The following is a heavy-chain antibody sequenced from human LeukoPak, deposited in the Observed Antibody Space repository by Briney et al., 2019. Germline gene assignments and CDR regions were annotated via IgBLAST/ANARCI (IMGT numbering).Heavy chain of an antibody. J-gene: IGHJ5*02. D-gene: IGHD6-13*01. V-gene: IGHV3-23*01. CDR3: ARGIAAAPNWFDP. Sequence: GGSLRLSCAASGFTFSSYAMSWVRQAPGKGLEWVSAIGGSGATTYYVDSVKGRFTIPRDNSKNTLYLQMNSLRAEDTAVYYCARGIAAAPNWFDPWGQGTLVTVSS. CDR1: GFTFSSYA. CDR2: IGGSGATT.